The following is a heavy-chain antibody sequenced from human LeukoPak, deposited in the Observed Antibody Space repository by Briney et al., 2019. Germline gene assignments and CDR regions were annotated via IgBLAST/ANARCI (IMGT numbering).Heavy chain of an antibody. D-gene: IGHD5-18*01. CDR2: ISRNSGYI. J-gene: IGHJ4*02. CDR3: ARVSRVGYIY. Sequence: GGSLRLSCAASGFTFSSYSMTWVRQSPGKRLEWVSSISRNSGYIYYTDSMKGRLTISRDNANNSLYLQMNSLRADDTAVYYCARVSRVGYIYWGQGTLVTVSS. CDR1: GFTFSSYS. V-gene: IGHV3-21*01.